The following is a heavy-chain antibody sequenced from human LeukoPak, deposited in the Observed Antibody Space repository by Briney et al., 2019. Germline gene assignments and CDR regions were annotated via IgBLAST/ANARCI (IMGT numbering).Heavy chain of an antibody. CDR1: GGSTSSSY. CDR2: IYCTGST. J-gene: IGHJ4*02. Sequence: SETLSLTCTVSGGSTSSSYWSWIRQPPGKGLEWIGYIYCTGSTNYNPSLKSRVTISVDTSKNQLSLNLNSVTAADTAVYYCARHFPYSPPGNWGQGTLVTVFS. D-gene: IGHD6-13*01. CDR3: ARHFPYSPPGN. V-gene: IGHV4-59*08.